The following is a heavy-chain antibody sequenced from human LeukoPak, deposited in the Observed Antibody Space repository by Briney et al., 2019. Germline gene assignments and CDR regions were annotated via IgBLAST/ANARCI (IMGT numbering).Heavy chain of an antibody. V-gene: IGHV1-2*02. CDR1: GYTFTSYD. CDR3: ARNYGHNSKYFDF. J-gene: IGHJ4*02. D-gene: IGHD4-17*01. CDR2: IRPNSGDT. Sequence: ASVKVSCKASGYTFTSYDINWVRQAPGQGLEWMGWIRPNSGDTHYAQRFQGRVTMTRDTSVSTAHMELSSLRSDDTAIYYCARNYGHNSKYFDFWGQGTLVTVSS.